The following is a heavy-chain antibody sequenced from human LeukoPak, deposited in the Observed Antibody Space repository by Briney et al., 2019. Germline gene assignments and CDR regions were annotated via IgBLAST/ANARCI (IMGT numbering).Heavy chain of an antibody. CDR2: FYPGDSDT. J-gene: IGHJ4*02. CDR1: GYSFTSYW. Sequence: GESLKISCKGSGYSFTSYWIGWVRPMPGKGLEWMGIFYPGDSDTRYSPSFQGQVTISADKSISTAYLQWSSLKALDTAMYYCARQVTSSWDPYYFDYWGQGTLVTVSS. D-gene: IGHD6-13*01. V-gene: IGHV5-51*01. CDR3: ARQVTSSWDPYYFDY.